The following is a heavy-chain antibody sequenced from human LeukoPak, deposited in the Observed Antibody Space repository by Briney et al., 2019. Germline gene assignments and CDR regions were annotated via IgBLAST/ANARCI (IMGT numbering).Heavy chain of an antibody. CDR1: GDSVSSSNYY. D-gene: IGHD1-26*01. Sequence: SETLSLTCTVFGDSVSSSNYYWAWFRQPPGKGLDWIGSLYYDGRTYYSPSLESRVTVSVDTSKNQFALKLTSVTAADTAVYYCARRRGKWDVNRFDPWGPGTLVTVSS. V-gene: IGHV4-39*01. CDR3: ARRRGKWDVNRFDP. J-gene: IGHJ5*02. CDR2: LYYDGRT.